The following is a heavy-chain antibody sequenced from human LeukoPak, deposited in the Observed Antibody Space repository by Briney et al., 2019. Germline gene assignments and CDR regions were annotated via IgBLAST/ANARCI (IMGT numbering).Heavy chain of an antibody. CDR1: GFTFDDYA. CDR2: ISWNSGSI. Sequence: GGSLRLSCAASGFTFDDYAMHWVRQAPGKGLEWVSGISWNSGSIGYADSVKGRFTISRDNAKNSLYLQMNSLRAEDTAIYYCARGSRNNGWYADYWGQGTLVTVSS. J-gene: IGHJ4*02. V-gene: IGHV3-9*01. D-gene: IGHD6-19*01. CDR3: ARGSRNNGWYADY.